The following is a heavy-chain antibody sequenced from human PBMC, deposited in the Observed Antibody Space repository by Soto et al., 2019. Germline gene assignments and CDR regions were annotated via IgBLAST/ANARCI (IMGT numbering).Heavy chain of an antibody. J-gene: IGHJ4*02. CDR2: IWYSRRT. Sequence: SETLSLTPPVPCVPISRYDLHLIRPPRAKELVWIEYIWYSRRTNYDPTLKSRVTISLDTSKHPCSLKLSSVTAADTAVYYCARDNSGSYLGTLDYWAQGTLVTVSS. D-gene: IGHD1-26*01. CDR1: CVPISRYD. CDR3: ARDNSGSYLGTLDY. V-gene: IGHV4-59*13.